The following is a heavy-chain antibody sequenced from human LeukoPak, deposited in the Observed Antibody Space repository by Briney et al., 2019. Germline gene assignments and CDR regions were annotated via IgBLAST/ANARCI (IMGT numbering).Heavy chain of an antibody. J-gene: IGHJ4*02. CDR1: GFTFSRNG. Sequence: GGSLRLSCAASGFTFSRNGMHWVRQTPGKVLEWVAFIRDDGSTRYYTDSVEGRFTISRDNSQNTLFLQMDSLRAEDTAVYYCAKVHSSSWGLFDYWGQGTLVTVYS. CDR2: IRDDGSTR. D-gene: IGHD6-13*01. CDR3: AKVHSSSWGLFDY. V-gene: IGHV3-30*02.